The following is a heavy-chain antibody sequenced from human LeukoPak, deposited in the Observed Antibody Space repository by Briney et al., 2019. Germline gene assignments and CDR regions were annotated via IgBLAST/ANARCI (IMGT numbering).Heavy chain of an antibody. CDR1: GYTFNSYY. J-gene: IGHJ3*02. CDR2: INPSGAGT. Sequence: AASVKVSCKASGYTFNSYYIHWVRQAPGQGLEWMGIINPSGAGTRYAQKFQGRVTMTSDTSTSTVYMELSSLGFEDTAVYYCVRGGSSWYRAFDIWGQGTMVTVSS. CDR3: VRGGSSWYRAFDI. D-gene: IGHD6-13*01. V-gene: IGHV1-46*02.